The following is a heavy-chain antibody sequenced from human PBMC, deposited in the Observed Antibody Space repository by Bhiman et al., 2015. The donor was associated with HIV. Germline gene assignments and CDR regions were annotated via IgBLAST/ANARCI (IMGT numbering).Heavy chain of an antibody. J-gene: IGHJ4*02. D-gene: IGHD3-9*01. CDR2: ISWDGGTT. Sequence: EVQLVESGGVVVQPGGSLTLSCAASGFTFDDYAMHWVRQAPGKGLEWVSLISWDGGTTYYADSVKGRFTISRDNSKNSLYLQMNSLRVEDTAFYYCAKXNSGPLTGYYDYWGQGTLVTVSS. CDR1: GFTFDDYA. CDR3: AKXNSGPLTGYYDY. V-gene: IGHV3-43D*03.